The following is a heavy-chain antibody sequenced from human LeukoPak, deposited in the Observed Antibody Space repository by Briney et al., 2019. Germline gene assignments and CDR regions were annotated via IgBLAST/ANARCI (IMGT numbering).Heavy chain of an antibody. D-gene: IGHD3-16*01. J-gene: IGHJ6*03. V-gene: IGHV3-11*04. CDR2: ISSSGSTI. CDR3: ARDDGGYYYYYMDV. Sequence: PGGSLRLSCAASGLRFSDYYVIWIRQAPGKGLQWVSYISSSGSTIYYADSVKGRFTISRDNAKNSLYLQMNSLRAEDTAVYYCARDDGGYYYYYMDVWGKGTTVTVSS. CDR1: GLRFSDYY.